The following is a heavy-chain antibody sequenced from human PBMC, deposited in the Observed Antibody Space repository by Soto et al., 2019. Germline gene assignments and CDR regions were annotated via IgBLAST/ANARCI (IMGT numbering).Heavy chain of an antibody. J-gene: IGHJ6*02. D-gene: IGHD6-6*01. CDR3: ARLLYSSSPLQLYGMDV. V-gene: IGHV3-21*01. CDR2: ISSSSSYI. CDR1: GFTFSSYS. Sequence: EVQLVESGGGLVKPGGSLRLSCAASGFTFSSYSMNWVRQAPGKGLEWVSSISSSSSYIYYADSVKGRFTISRDNAKNSLYLQMNSLRAEDTAVYYCARLLYSSSPLQLYGMDVWGQGTTVTVSS.